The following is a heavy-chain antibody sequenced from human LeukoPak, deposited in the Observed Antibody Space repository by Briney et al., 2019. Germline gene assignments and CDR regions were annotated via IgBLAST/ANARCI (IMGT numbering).Heavy chain of an antibody. D-gene: IGHD6-19*01. J-gene: IGHJ4*02. V-gene: IGHV1-8*03. Sequence: ASVKVSCKASGYTFTSYDINWVRQATGQGLEWMGWMNPNSGNTGYAQKFQGRVTITRNTSISTAYMELSSLRSEDTAVHYCAARSYSGGWYPTTVYWGQGTLVTVSS. CDR3: AARSYSGGWYPTTVY. CDR1: GYTFTSYD. CDR2: MNPNSGNT.